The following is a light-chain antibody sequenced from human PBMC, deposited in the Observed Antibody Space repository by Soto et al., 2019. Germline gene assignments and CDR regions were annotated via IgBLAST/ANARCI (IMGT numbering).Light chain of an antibody. J-gene: IGKJ1*01. CDR1: QRISGW. CDR2: DVS. V-gene: IGKV1-5*01. Sequence: DIQMTQSPSTLSASVGDSVTITCRASQRISGWVAWLQQRPGKAPNLLVYDVSALPRGVPSRFIGSESWTEFTLTITNLQPDDYGTYCKQYDSYGATFGQGTKV. CDR3: KQYDSYGAT.